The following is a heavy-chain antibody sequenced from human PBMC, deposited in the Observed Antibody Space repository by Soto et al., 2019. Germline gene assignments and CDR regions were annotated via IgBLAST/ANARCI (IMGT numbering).Heavy chain of an antibody. CDR3: ARGSRELGRFDC. CDR1: GYTFTSYD. J-gene: IGHJ4*02. CDR2: MNPNSGNT. V-gene: IGHV1-8*01. Sequence: QVQLVQSGAEVKKPGASVKISCKASGYTFTSYDINWVRQATRQGLEWMGWMNPNSGNTGYAQKLQGRVSMTSNTSISTAYMELSSLRSEDTVVYYCARGSRELGRFDCWGQGALVPVSS. D-gene: IGHD2-15*01.